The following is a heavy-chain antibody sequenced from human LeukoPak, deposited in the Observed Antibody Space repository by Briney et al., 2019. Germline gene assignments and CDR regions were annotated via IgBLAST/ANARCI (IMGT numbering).Heavy chain of an antibody. J-gene: IGHJ4*02. CDR1: GINFSDSE. D-gene: IGHD3/OR15-3a*01. CDR3: ARGVPTGHYTSCYDY. Sequence: GGSLRLSCAASGINFSDSEMNWVRQAPGKGLEWVSYISSSGTTTYYADSVKGRFTISRDNAKNSLYLQMNSLRAEDTAIYYCARGVPTGHYTSCYDYWGQGTLVTVSS. V-gene: IGHV3-48*03. CDR2: ISSSGTTT.